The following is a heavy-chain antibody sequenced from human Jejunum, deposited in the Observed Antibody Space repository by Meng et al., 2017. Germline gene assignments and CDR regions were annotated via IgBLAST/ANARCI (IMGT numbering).Heavy chain of an antibody. CDR1: GDSSGRGDHL. CDR3: ASREASGNWFDY. Sequence: QLPQQQPRPGLAKPLQPLSLPSTVCGDSSGRGDHLCDWIRQHPGKGLEWIGLIYYTGHTYDNPSLKSRITQSVDTSKTQFSLSPLSVTAADTAVYYCASREASGNWFDYWGLGTLVTVSS. CDR2: IYYTGHT. V-gene: IGHV4-31*03. D-gene: IGHD5-24*01. J-gene: IGHJ5*01.